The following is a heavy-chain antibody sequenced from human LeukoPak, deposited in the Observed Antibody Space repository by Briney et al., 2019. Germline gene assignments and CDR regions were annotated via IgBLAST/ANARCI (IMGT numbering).Heavy chain of an antibody. CDR3: ARGGGGYQLPFDY. CDR2: ISGSGGST. J-gene: IGHJ4*02. CDR1: GFTFSSYA. V-gene: IGHV3-23*01. D-gene: IGHD2-2*01. Sequence: GGSLRLSCAASGFTFSSYAMSWVRQAPGKGLEWVSAISGSGGSTYYADSVKGRFTISRDNSKNTLYLQMNSLRAEDTAVYYCARGGGGYQLPFDYWGQGTLVTVSS.